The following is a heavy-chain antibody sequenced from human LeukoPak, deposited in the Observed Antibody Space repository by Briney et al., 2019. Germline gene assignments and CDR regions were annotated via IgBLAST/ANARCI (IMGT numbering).Heavy chain of an antibody. CDR1: GYSISSGYY. V-gene: IGHV4-38-2*02. D-gene: IGHD3-22*01. Sequence: SETLSLTCTVSGYSISSGYYWGWIRQPPGKGLEWIWSLYQIGSTDYNPSLKRRVTISIDTSENQLSVKLSSVPAADTAVYYCERGPYYYDSSGSQRGDAFDIWGQGTMVTVSS. CDR3: ERGPYYYDSSGSQRGDAFDI. J-gene: IGHJ3*02. CDR2: LYQIGST.